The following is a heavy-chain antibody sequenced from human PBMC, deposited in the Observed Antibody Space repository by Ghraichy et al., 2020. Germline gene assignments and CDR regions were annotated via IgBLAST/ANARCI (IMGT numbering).Heavy chain of an antibody. CDR2: IYYSGHS. J-gene: IGHJ5*02. CDR3: ASARIVEVFGARNHNWFDP. CDR1: GASINSRSFY. Sequence: SETLSLTCAVSGASINSRSFYWGWIRQPPGKGLEWITSIYYSGHSYDNPSLKSRLTFSLDTSKNHFSLQLHSVTPADTAVYFCASARIVEVFGARNHNWFDPWGQGILVSVSS. V-gene: IGHV4-39*02. D-gene: IGHD2-15*01.